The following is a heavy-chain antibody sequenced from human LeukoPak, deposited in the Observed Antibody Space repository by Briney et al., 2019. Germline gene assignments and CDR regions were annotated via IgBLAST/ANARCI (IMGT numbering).Heavy chain of an antibody. D-gene: IGHD3-3*01. CDR3: ARGIFGVVNGAFDI. J-gene: IGHJ3*02. CDR1: GGSISSYY. Sequence: SETLSLTCTVSGGSISSYYWSWIRQPPGKGLEWIGYIYYSGSTNYNPSLKSRVTISVDTSKNQSSLKLSSVTAADTAVYYCARGIFGVVNGAFDIWGQGTMGTVSS. CDR2: IYYSGST. V-gene: IGHV4-59*01.